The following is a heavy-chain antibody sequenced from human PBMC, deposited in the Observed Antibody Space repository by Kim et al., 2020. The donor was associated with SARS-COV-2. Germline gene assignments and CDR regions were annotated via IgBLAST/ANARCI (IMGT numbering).Heavy chain of an antibody. CDR1: GGSISSGGYY. Sequence: SETLSLTCTVSGGSISSGGYYWSWIRQHPGKGLEWIGYIYYSGKTYYNPSLKSRVTISVDTSKNQFSLRLSSVTAADTAVYYCARDSDSSSSRWFDPWGQGTLVTVST. CDR2: IYYSGKT. J-gene: IGHJ5*02. D-gene: IGHD6-6*01. V-gene: IGHV4-31*03. CDR3: ARDSDSSSSRWFDP.